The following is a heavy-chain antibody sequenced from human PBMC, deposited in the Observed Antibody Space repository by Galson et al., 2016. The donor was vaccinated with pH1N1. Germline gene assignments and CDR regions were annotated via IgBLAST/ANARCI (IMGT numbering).Heavy chain of an antibody. V-gene: IGHV3-23*01. D-gene: IGHD6-19*01. CDR2: ITGGGRT. J-gene: IGHJ4*02. CDR3: AKDVAVAGTNYFDH. CDR1: GFTFSSHG. Sequence: SLRLSCAASGFTFSSHGMSWVRQTPGRGLEWLSHITGGGRTYAADSVKGRFTISRDNPKNTVYLEMNSLRAEDTAVYFCAKDVAVAGTNYFDHWGQGTLVTISS.